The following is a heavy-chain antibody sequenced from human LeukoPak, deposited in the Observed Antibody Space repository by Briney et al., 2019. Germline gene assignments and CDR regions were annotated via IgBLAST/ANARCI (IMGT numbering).Heavy chain of an antibody. D-gene: IGHD6-19*01. V-gene: IGHV4-59*01. CDR1: GGSMNKYY. CDR3: ARAPPEESWLVYFDS. CDR2: IYYSGTT. J-gene: IGHJ4*02. Sequence: SETLSLTCTASGGSMNKYYWNWIRQPPGKGLEWIGYIYYSGTTNYNPSLNSRVTISVDTSKNHLSLKLSSVTPADTPIYYCARAPPEESWLVYFDSWGQGTLVTVSS.